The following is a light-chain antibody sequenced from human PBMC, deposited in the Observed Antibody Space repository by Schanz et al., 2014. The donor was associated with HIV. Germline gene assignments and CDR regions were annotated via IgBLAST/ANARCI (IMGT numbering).Light chain of an antibody. CDR2: INN. V-gene: IGLV1-44*01. Sequence: QSVLTQPPSASGTPGQSVTISSSGSSSNIGSNAVHWYQQLPGTAPKLLIYINNQRPSGVPVRFSGSKSATSASLAISGLQSEDEADYFCATWDDSLDGWVFGGGTKLTVL. CDR3: ATWDDSLDGWV. CDR1: SSNIGSNA. J-gene: IGLJ3*02.